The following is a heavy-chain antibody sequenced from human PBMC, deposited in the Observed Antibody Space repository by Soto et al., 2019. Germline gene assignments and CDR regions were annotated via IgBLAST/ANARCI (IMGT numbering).Heavy chain of an antibody. J-gene: IGHJ3*01. V-gene: IGHV4-59*01. D-gene: IGHD3-22*01. CDR3: ARDDYYDV. CDR2: IYSSGST. CDR1: GGSISSYY. Sequence: SETLSLTCTVSGGSISSYYWSWIRQPPEKGLEWIGYIYSSGSTNYNPSLKSRVTISVDTSKNQFSLKLSSVTTADTAVYYCARDDYYDVWGQGTMVTVSS.